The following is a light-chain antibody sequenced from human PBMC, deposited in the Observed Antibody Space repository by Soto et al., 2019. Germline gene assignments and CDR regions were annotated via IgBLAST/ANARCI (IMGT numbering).Light chain of an antibody. CDR3: TVWDDSLHGLV. CDR1: SSNIGNNA. CDR2: FDD. J-gene: IGLJ3*02. Sequence: QSVLTQPPSVSEAPRQRGTISCSGSSSNIGNNAVNWYQHIPGQAPKLLIYFDDLLPSGVSDRFSGSKSGTSASLAISGLQSEDEPDYYCTVWDDSLHGLVFGGGTKLTVL. V-gene: IGLV1-36*01.